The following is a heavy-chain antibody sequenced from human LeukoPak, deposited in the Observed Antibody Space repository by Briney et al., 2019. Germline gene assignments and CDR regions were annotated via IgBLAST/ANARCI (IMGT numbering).Heavy chain of an antibody. CDR2: ISSSSSYI. CDR3: ARDLVGRAMGTYYYGTDV. CDR1: GFSFKDYW. J-gene: IGHJ6*02. D-gene: IGHD2-2*01. V-gene: IGHV3-21*01. Sequence: GGSLRLSCAASGFSFKDYWMSWVRQAPGKGLEWVSSISSSSSYIYYADSVKGRFTISRDNAKNSLYLQMNSLRAEDTAVYYCARDLVGRAMGTYYYGTDVWGQGTTVTVSS.